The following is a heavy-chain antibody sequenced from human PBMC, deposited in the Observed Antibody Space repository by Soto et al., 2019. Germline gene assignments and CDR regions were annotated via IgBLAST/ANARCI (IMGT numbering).Heavy chain of an antibody. CDR2: INWNGGST. CDR3: AREGQDCSGGNCYLGLLGYYGMDV. D-gene: IGHD2-15*01. J-gene: IGHJ6*02. CDR1: GFTFDDYG. V-gene: IGHV3-20*04. Sequence: EVQLVESGGGVVRPGGSLRLSCAASGFTFDDYGMSWVRQAPGKGLEWVSGINWNGGSTGYADSVKGRFTISRDNAKNSLDLQMNSLRAEDTALYYCAREGQDCSGGNCYLGLLGYYGMDVWGQGTTVTVSS.